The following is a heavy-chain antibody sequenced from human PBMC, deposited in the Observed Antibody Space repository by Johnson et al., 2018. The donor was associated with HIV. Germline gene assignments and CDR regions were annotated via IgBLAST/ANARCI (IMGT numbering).Heavy chain of an antibody. D-gene: IGHD5-24*01. V-gene: IGHV3-7*01. Sequence: VQLVESGGGLVQPGGSLRLSCAASGFTFSSYWMSWVRQAPGKGLEWVANIKQDGREKYYVDSVKGRFTISRDNAKNSLYLQMNSLRAEDTAVYYCARDGPWLQSQRDAFDIWGQGTMVTVSS. CDR1: GFTFSSYW. CDR2: IKQDGREK. J-gene: IGHJ3*02. CDR3: ARDGPWLQSQRDAFDI.